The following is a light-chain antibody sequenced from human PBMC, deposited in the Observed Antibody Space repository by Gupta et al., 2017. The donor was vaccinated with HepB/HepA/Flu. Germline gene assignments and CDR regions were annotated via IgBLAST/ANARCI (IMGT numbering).Light chain of an antibody. CDR2: GAS. CDR1: QSVASN. CDR3: QHYTNSPLT. J-gene: IGKJ4*01. Sequence: EIVMTQSPATLSVSPGERTTLSCRASQSVASNLAWYQQKPGQAPRLLIFGASTRAPGIPARFSGSGSGTDFTLTINSLQSDDFAVYYCQHYTNSPLTFGGGTKVEIK. V-gene: IGKV3-15*01.